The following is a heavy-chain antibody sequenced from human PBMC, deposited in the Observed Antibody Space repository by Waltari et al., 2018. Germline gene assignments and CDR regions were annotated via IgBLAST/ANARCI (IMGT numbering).Heavy chain of an antibody. Sequence: QVQLQESGPGLVKPSETLSLTCNVSVGSISSFHWSWIRQSAGKGPEWVSYISEAGKYTISYADSVRGRFTISRDNAKNSLYLQMNSLRAEDTAVYYCARDHLWAVDYWGLGTLVTVSS. CDR3: ARDHLWAVDY. CDR1: VGSISSFH. D-gene: IGHD1-26*01. V-gene: IGHV3-11*04. CDR2: ISEAGKYTI. J-gene: IGHJ4*02.